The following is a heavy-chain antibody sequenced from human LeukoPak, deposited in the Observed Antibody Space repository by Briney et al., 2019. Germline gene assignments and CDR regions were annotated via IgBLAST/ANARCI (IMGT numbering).Heavy chain of an antibody. Sequence: GGSLRLSCAASGFTVSSNYMSWVRQGPGKGLEWVSVIYTGGSTNYADSVEGRFTISRDNSKNTLYLQMNSLRAGDTAVYYCAMATWVGGLDYWGQGTLVTVSS. CDR1: GFTVSSNY. V-gene: IGHV3-66*01. D-gene: IGHD1-26*01. J-gene: IGHJ4*02. CDR2: IYTGGST. CDR3: AMATWVGGLDY.